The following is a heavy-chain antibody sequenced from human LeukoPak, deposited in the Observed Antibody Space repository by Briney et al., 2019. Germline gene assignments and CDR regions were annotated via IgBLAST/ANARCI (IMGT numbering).Heavy chain of an antibody. CDR2: IIPIFGTA. V-gene: IGHV1-69*13. CDR3: ARVNFRDYGDYVFGMDV. D-gene: IGHD4-17*01. CDR1: GGTFSSYA. Sequence: ASVKVSCKASGGTFSSYAISWVRQAPGQGLEWMGGIIPIFGTANYGQKFQGRVTITADESTSTAYMELSSLRSEDTAVYYCARVNFRDYGDYVFGMDVWGQGTTVTVSS. J-gene: IGHJ6*02.